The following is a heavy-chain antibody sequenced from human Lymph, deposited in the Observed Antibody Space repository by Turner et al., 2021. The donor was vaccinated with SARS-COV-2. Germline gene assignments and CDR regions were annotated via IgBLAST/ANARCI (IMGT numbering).Heavy chain of an antibody. CDR2: ISPILGIA. CDR1: GGTFSSYA. V-gene: IGHV1-69*10. J-gene: IGHJ6*02. D-gene: IGHD3-16*01. Sequence: QVQLVQSGAEVKKPGSSVKVSCKASGGTFSSYAISWVRQAPGQGLEWMGGISPILGIANYAQRFQGRVTITADKSTSTGYLELSSLGSEDTAVYYCARIAASGVGGGVFYYYYGMDVWGQGTTVTVSS. CDR3: ARIAASGVGGGVFYYYYGMDV.